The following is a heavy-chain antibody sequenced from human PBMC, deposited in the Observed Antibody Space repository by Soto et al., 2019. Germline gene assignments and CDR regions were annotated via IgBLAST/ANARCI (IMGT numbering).Heavy chain of an antibody. V-gene: IGHV4-59*06. J-gene: IGHJ5*02. CDR3: ASIYDSSGYYYGNNWFDL. Sequence: SEILSLTCTVSGGSISSYYWRWIRQHTGKGLEWIGYIYYSGGTYYNPSLKSRVTISVDTSKNQFSLELSSVTAADTAVYYCASIYDSSGYYYGNNWFDLWGQGTLVTVSS. CDR1: GGSISSYY. CDR2: IYYSGGT. D-gene: IGHD3-22*01.